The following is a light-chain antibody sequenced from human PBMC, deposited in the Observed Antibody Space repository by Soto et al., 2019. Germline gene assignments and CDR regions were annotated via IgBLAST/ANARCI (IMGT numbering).Light chain of an antibody. CDR2: AAS. CDR3: QQLHSFPLT. V-gene: IGKV1-9*01. J-gene: IGKJ4*01. CDR1: QGISSY. Sequence: QLTQSPSSLSASVGDRVTITCRASQGISSYLAWYQQKPGNAPKLLIYAASTLQSGFPSRFSGSGSGTDFTLTISNLQPEDFATYYCQQLHSFPLTVGGGTKVEIK.